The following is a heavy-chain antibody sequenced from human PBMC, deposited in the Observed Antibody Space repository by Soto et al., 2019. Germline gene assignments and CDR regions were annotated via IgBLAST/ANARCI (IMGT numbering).Heavy chain of an antibody. V-gene: IGHV3-30*03. CDR3: ARDIGNRYVDLDY. Sequence: QVQLVEFGGGVVQPGRSLRLSCAASGFNFDKYGMHWVRQAPGKGLEWVAVISYDGSNKYYADSVKGRFTISRDKSKNTLYLQMNSLRAEDTAVYYCARDIGNRYVDLDYWGQGTLVTVSS. CDR1: GFNFDKYG. D-gene: IGHD3-16*01. J-gene: IGHJ4*02. CDR2: ISYDGSNK.